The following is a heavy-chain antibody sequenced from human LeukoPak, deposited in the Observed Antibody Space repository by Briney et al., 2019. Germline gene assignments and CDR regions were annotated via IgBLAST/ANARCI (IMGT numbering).Heavy chain of an antibody. J-gene: IGHJ3*02. CDR1: GGSISSGGYY. V-gene: IGHV4-39*07. CDR2: IYYSGST. CDR3: ARDPAGAFDI. Sequence: PSEALSLTCTVSGGSISSGGYYWGWIRQPPGKGLEWIGSIYYSGSTYYNPSLKSRVTISVDTSKNQFSLKLSSVTAADTAVYSCARDPAGAFDIWGQGTMVTVSS.